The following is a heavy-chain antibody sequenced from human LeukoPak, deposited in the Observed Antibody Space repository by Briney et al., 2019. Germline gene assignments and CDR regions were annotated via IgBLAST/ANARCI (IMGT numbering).Heavy chain of an antibody. D-gene: IGHD3-9*01. J-gene: IGHJ4*02. Sequence: SETLSLTCAVSGDSISSSHWWSWVRQPPGKGLEWIGEINHSGGTYYNPSLKSRVTISVDTSKNQFSLKLSSVTAADTAVYYCARRYDLLDYWGQGTLVTVSS. CDR3: ARRYDLLDY. CDR1: GDSISSSHW. V-gene: IGHV4-4*02. CDR2: INHSGGT.